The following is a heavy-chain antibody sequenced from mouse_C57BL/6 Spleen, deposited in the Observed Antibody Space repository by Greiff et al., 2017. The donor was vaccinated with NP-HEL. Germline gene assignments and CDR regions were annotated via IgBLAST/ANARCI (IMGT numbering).Heavy chain of an antibody. CDR2: IWTGGGT. Sequence: VQLQQSGPGLVAPSQSLSITCTVSGFSLTSYAISWVRQPPGKGLEWLGVIWTGGGTNYNSAPKSRLSISKDNSKSQVFLKMNSLQTDDTARYYCARTGSSVLYAMDYWGQGTSVTVSS. CDR3: ARTGSSVLYAMDY. CDR1: GFSLTSYA. J-gene: IGHJ4*01. V-gene: IGHV2-9-1*01. D-gene: IGHD3-2*02.